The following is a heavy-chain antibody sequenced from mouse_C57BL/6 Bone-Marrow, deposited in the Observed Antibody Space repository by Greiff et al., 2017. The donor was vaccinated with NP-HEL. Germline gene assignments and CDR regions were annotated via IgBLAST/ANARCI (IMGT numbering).Heavy chain of an antibody. CDR1: GFTFSSYG. Sequence: EVKVVESGGDLVKPGGSLKLSCAASGFTFSSYGMSWVRQTPDKRLEWVATISSGGSYTYYPDSVKGRFTISRDNAKNTLYLQMSSLKSEDTAMYYCARHPDYWGQGTTLTVSS. V-gene: IGHV5-6*01. J-gene: IGHJ2*01. CDR2: ISSGGSYT. CDR3: ARHPDY.